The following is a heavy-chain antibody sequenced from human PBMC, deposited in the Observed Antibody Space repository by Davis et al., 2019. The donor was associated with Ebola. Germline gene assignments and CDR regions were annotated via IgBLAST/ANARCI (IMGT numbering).Heavy chain of an antibody. CDR2: IYSGGST. CDR3: ARQGMAAAAGGYYYYYGMDV. D-gene: IGHD6-13*01. Sequence: GESLKISCAASGFTVSSNYMSWVRQAPGKGLEWVSVIYSGGSTYYADSVKGRFTISRDNSKNTLYLQMNSLRAEDTAVYYCARQGMAAAAGGYYYYYGMDVWGQGTTVTVSS. J-gene: IGHJ6*02. V-gene: IGHV3-53*01. CDR1: GFTVSSNY.